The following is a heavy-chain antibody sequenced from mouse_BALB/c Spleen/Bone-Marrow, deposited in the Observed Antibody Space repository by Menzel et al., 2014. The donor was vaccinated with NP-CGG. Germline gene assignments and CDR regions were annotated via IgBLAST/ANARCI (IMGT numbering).Heavy chain of an antibody. Sequence: EVQLQQSGPELVKPGASVKMSCKTSGYRFTTYVMHWVKQKPGQGLEWIGYINPYNDVTNYNEKFKGKATLTSDKSSSPSYTELSSLTSEDSAVYYCARNYGHWYFDVWGAGTTVTVSS. D-gene: IGHD1-1*02. CDR3: ARNYGHWYFDV. CDR2: INPYNDVT. J-gene: IGHJ1*01. CDR1: GYRFTTYV. V-gene: IGHV1-14*01.